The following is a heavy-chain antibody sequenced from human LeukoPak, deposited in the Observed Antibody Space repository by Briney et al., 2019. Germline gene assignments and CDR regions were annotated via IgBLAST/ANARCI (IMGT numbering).Heavy chain of an antibody. V-gene: IGHV1-69*01. J-gene: IGHJ5*02. CDR3: ARYPSYGGNIHR. D-gene: IGHD4-23*01. CDR2: IIPIFGTA. Sequence: GASVRVSCTASGGTFSSAALSWVRPAPGQGLGWMGGIIPIFGTANSAQKFQGRVTITADESTSTAYMEPRCLRSEDPAVYYCARYPSYGGNIHRWAQGTLVTVSS. CDR1: GGTFSSAA.